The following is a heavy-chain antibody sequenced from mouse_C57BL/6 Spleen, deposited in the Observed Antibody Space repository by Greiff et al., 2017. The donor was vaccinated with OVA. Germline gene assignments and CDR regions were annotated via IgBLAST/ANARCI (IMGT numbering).Heavy chain of an antibody. CDR2: INPNNGGT. V-gene: IGHV1-18*01. CDR1: GYTFTDYN. Sequence: VQLQQSGPELVKPGASVKIPCKASGYTFTDYNMDWVKQSHGKSLEWIGDINPNNGGTIYNQKFKGTATLTVDKSSSTAYMELRSLTSEDTAVYYCARSDYYGSSYGWYFDVWGTGTTVTVSS. D-gene: IGHD1-1*01. J-gene: IGHJ1*03. CDR3: ARSDYYGSSYGWYFDV.